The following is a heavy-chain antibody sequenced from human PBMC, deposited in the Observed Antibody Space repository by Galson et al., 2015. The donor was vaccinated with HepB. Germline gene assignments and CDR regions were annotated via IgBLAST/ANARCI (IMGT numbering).Heavy chain of an antibody. Sequence: SLRLSCAASGFTFSSYAMHWVRQAPGKGLEWVAVISYDGGNKYYADSVKGRFTISRDNSKNTLYLQMNSLRAEDTAVYYCARDQIVVVTAIRYYYYYGMDVWGQGTTVTVSS. CDR3: ARDQIVVVTAIRYYYYYGMDV. V-gene: IGHV3-30-3*01. D-gene: IGHD2-21*02. CDR1: GFTFSSYA. J-gene: IGHJ6*02. CDR2: ISYDGGNK.